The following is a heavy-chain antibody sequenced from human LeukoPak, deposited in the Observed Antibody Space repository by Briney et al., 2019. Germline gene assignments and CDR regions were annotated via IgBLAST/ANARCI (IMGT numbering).Heavy chain of an antibody. Sequence: ASVKVSCKASGYTFTGYYMHWVRQAPGQGLEWMGWINPSSGGTNYQGRVTMTRDTSISTAYMELSRLRSDDTAVYYCARAVNYYDSSGYTDYWGQGTLVTVSS. J-gene: IGHJ4*02. CDR3: ARAVNYYDSSGYTDY. V-gene: IGHV1-2*02. CDR2: INPSSGGT. D-gene: IGHD3-22*01. CDR1: GYTFTGYY.